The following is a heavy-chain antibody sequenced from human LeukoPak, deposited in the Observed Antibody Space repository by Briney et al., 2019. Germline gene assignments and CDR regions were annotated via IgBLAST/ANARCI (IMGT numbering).Heavy chain of an antibody. D-gene: IGHD3-22*01. CDR3: AKQDSSGYDY. CDR2: ISGSGEST. CDR1: GFTFGNYG. J-gene: IGHJ4*02. Sequence: GGSLRLSCAASGFTFGNYGMGWVRQAPGKGLEWVSGISGSGESTYYADSVKGRFTIYRDNSKNTLYLQMNSLRAEDTAVYYCAKQDSSGYDYXXXGTLVTVSS. V-gene: IGHV3-23*01.